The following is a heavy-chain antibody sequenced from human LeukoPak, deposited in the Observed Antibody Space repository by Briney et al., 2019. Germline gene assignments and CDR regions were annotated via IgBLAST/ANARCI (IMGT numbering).Heavy chain of an antibody. J-gene: IGHJ4*02. V-gene: IGHV3-74*03. CDR1: GFTFRNHW. Sequence: GSLRLSCAASGFTFRNHWMHWVRQTPGKGLVWVSRISSDGSSTTYADSVKGRFTISRDNAKNTLYLQMNNLRAEDTAMYYCARDQRVTGRPDIDYWGQGTLGIVSS. D-gene: IGHD6-6*01. CDR2: ISSDGSST. CDR3: ARDQRVTGRPDIDY.